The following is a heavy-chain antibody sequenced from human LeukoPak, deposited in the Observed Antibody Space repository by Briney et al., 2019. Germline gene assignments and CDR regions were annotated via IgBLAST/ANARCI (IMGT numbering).Heavy chain of an antibody. CDR2: ISSGSAYI. J-gene: IGHJ4*02. Sequence: GGSLRLSCAASGFTFSSYSMTWVRQAPGKGLEWVSSISSGSAYIYYGDSVKGRFTISRDSAKNSLYLQMNSLRAEDTAVYYCARRGLTWNSGFDYWGQGTLVTVSS. CDR1: GFTFSSYS. D-gene: IGHD1-1*01. V-gene: IGHV3-21*01. CDR3: ARRGLTWNSGFDY.